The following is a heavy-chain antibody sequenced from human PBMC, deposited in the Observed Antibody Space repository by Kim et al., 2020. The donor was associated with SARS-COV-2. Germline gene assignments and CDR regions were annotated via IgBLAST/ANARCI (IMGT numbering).Heavy chain of an antibody. CDR1: GYTFTSYG. D-gene: IGHD3-22*01. J-gene: IGHJ3*02. CDR2: ISAYNGNT. V-gene: IGHV1-18*01. Sequence: ASVKVSCKASGYTFTSYGISWVRQAPRQGLEWMGWISAYNGNTNYAQKLQGRVTMTTDTSTSTAYMELRSLRSDDTAVYYCAREGFGGTSMIVSSDAFDIWGQGTMVTVSS. CDR3: AREGFGGTSMIVSSDAFDI.